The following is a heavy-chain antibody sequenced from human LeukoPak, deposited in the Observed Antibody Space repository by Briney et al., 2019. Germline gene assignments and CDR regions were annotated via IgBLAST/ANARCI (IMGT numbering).Heavy chain of an antibody. CDR1: GYSISSGYY. CDR2: TYHTGST. CDR3: AREQSYNFDD. V-gene: IGHV4-38-2*02. Sequence: PSETLSLTCTVSGYSISSGYYWGWIRQPPGKGLEWIGSTYHTGSTYYNPSLKSRVIISVDTSKNQFSLKLSSVTAADTAVYYCAREQSYNFDDWGQGTPVTVSS. J-gene: IGHJ4*02. D-gene: IGHD3-10*01.